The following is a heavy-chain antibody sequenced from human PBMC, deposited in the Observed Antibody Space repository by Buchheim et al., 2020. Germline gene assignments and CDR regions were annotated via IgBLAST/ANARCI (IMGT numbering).Heavy chain of an antibody. D-gene: IGHD5-18*01. CDR1: GGSISSYY. CDR2: IYYSGST. J-gene: IGHJ4*02. Sequence: QVQLQESGPGLVKPSETLSLTCTVSGGSISSYYWSWIRQPPGKGLEWIGYIYYSGSTNYNPSLKSRVTISVDTSKNQFSLKLSSVTAADTAVYYCARGKLVDTLGIDYWGQGTL. V-gene: IGHV4-59*01. CDR3: ARGKLVDTLGIDY.